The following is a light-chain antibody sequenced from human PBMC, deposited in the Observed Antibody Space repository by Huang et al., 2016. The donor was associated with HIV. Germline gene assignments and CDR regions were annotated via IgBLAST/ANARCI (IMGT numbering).Light chain of an antibody. CDR1: QNITNY. V-gene: IGKV1-39*01. Sequence: DIQMTQSPSSLSASVGDRVTITCQASQNITNYLNWYQQKPGKAPKFLIYAASTLQSGVPARFSGSGSGTDFTLTISSLQPEDFATYYCQQSNSIPLSFGGGTKVEIK. J-gene: IGKJ4*01. CDR2: AAS. CDR3: QQSNSIPLS.